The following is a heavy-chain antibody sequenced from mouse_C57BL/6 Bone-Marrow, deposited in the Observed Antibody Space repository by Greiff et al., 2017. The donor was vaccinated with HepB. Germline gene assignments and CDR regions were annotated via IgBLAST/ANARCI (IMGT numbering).Heavy chain of an antibody. J-gene: IGHJ4*01. CDR3: TTPDVYYIYAMDY. CDR2: IDPENGDT. V-gene: IGHV14-4*01. Sequence: VQLQQSGAELVRPGASVKLSCTASGFNIKDDYMHWVKQRPEQGLEWIGWIDPENGDTEYASKFQGKATITADTSSNTAYLPLSSLTSEDTAVYYCTTPDVYYIYAMDYWGQGTSVTVSS. D-gene: IGHD2-3*01. CDR1: GFNIKDDY.